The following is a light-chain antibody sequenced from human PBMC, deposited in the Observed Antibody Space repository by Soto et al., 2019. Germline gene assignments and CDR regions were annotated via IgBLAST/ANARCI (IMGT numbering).Light chain of an antibody. CDR3: SSYASSNAQL. J-gene: IGLJ2*01. V-gene: IGLV2-14*03. Sequence: QSVLTQPASVSGTPGQSITVSCIGTSSDISRYNYVSWYQQHPGRAPKLIIRDVSSRPSGVPTRFSGSKSGNSASLTISGLQVEDEAYYFCSSYASSNAQLFGGGTKLTVL. CDR2: DVS. CDR1: SSDISRYNY.